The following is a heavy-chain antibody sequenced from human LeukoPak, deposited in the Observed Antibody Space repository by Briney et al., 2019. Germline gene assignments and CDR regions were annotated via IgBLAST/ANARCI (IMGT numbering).Heavy chain of an antibody. D-gene: IGHD3-10*01. V-gene: IGHV6-1*01. Sequence: SQTLSLTCAISGDSVSGGSAGWNWIRQSPSRGLEWLGRIYYRSKWYSDYAISVKSRITINPDTSRNQFSLQLNSVTHDDTAVYYCTGGGLVRGSLHWFDPWGQGTLVTVSS. CDR2: IYYRSKWYS. J-gene: IGHJ5*02. CDR1: GDSVSGGSAG. CDR3: TGGGLVRGSLHWFDP.